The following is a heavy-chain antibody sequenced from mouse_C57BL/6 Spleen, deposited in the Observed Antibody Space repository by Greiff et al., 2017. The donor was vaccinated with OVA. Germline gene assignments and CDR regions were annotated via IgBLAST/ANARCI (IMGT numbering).Heavy chain of an antibody. J-gene: IGHJ2*01. Sequence: EVKVVESGGGLVKPGGSLKLSCAASGFTFSDYGMHWVRQAPEKGLEWVAYISSGSSTIYYADTVKGRFTISRDNAKNTLFLQMTSLRSEDTAMYYCASDYYGSSYGYFDYWGQGTTLTVSS. CDR3: ASDYYGSSYGYFDY. CDR1: GFTFSDYG. D-gene: IGHD1-1*01. CDR2: ISSGSSTI. V-gene: IGHV5-17*01.